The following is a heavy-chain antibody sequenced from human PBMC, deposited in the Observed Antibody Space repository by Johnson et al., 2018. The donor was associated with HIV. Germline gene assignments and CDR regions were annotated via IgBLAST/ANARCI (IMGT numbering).Heavy chain of an antibody. V-gene: IGHV3-7*05. J-gene: IGHJ3*02. CDR3: ARAEGLTGRNAFDI. Sequence: VQLVESGGGLVQPGGSLRLSCVDSGVSFSSYWMSWVRQAPGKGLEWVANIKEDGSEKNYVDSVKGRFTISRDNAKNSVYLQMNSLRAEDTALYYCARAEGLTGRNAFDIWGQGTMVTVSS. CDR2: IKEDGSEK. CDR1: GVSFSSYW. D-gene: IGHD1-20*01.